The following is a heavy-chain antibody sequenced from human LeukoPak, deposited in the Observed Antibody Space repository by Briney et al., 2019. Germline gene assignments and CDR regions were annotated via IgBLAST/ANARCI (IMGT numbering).Heavy chain of an antibody. V-gene: IGHV4-34*01. CDR3: ARGRNYYYYMDV. CDR1: GGSFSGYY. Sequence: SETLSLTCAVYGGSFSGYYWSWIRQPPGKGLEWIGEINHSGSTNYNPSHKSRVTISVDTSKNQFSLKLSSVTAADTAVYYCARGRNYYYYMDVWGKGTTVTVSS. J-gene: IGHJ6*03. CDR2: INHSGST.